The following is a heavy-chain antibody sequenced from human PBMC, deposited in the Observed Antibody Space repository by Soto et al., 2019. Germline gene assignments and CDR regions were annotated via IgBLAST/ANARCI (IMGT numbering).Heavy chain of an antibody. CDR1: GGSFSGYY. V-gene: IGHV4-34*01. J-gene: IGHJ6*02. CDR2: INHSGST. D-gene: IGHD2-2*01. CDR3: ARGSVPDSYYYYGMDV. Sequence: SETLSLTCAVYGGSFSGYYWSWIRQPPGKGLEWIGEINHSGSTNYNPSLKCRVTIAVDTSKNQFSLKLSSVTAADTAVYYCARGSVPDSYYYYGMDVWGQGTTVTVSS.